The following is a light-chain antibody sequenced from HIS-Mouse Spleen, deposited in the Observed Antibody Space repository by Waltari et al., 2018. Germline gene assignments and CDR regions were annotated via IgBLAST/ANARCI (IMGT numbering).Light chain of an antibody. V-gene: IGLV2-23*01. Sequence: QSALTQPASVSGSPGQSITISCTGTSSDVGSYNLVSWYQQHPGKAPKLMIYEGSKRPSGVSNRFSGSQSGNTASLTIAGRQAEDEADYYCCSYAGSSTVVFGGGTKLTVL. CDR1: SSDVGSYNL. CDR2: EGS. J-gene: IGLJ2*01. CDR3: CSYAGSSTVV.